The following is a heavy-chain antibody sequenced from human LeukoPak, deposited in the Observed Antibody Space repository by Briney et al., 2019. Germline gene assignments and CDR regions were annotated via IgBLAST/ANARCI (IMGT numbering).Heavy chain of an antibody. Sequence: GGSLRLPCAASGFTVISNYMSWVRQAPGKGLEWVSVIYSGGSTYYADSVKGRFTTSRDNSKNTLYLQMNSLRAEDTAVYYCARGGGVVALQRWGQGTLVTVSS. CDR2: IYSGGST. CDR3: ARGGGVVALQR. J-gene: IGHJ1*01. CDR1: GFTVISNY. V-gene: IGHV3-66*01. D-gene: IGHD3-22*01.